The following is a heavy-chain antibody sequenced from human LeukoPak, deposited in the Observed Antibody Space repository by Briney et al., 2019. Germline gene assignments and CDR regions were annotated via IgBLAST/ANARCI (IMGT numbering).Heavy chain of an antibody. Sequence: PGGSLRLSCAASGFTFSSYAMSWVRQAPGKGLEWVSSISSSSSYIYYADSVKGRFTISRDNAKNSLYLQMNSLRAEDTAVYYCARDSNLFGTDFDYWGQGTLVTVSS. J-gene: IGHJ4*02. CDR2: ISSSSSYI. CDR1: GFTFSSYA. D-gene: IGHD1-1*01. V-gene: IGHV3-21*01. CDR3: ARDSNLFGTDFDY.